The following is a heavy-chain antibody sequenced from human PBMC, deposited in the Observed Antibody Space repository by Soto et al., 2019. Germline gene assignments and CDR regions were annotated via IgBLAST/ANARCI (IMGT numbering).Heavy chain of an antibody. V-gene: IGHV3-33*01. D-gene: IGHD2-15*01. CDR1: GFTFSSYG. CDR3: ARDGYCSGRSCYSVAFVY. J-gene: IGHJ4*02. Sequence: QVQLVESGGGVGQPGRSLRLSCAASGFTFSSYGMHRVRQAPGKGLEWVAVIWYDGRNKYYADSVKGRFTISRDNSKNTLYLERNSLRAEDTAVYYCARDGYCSGRSCYSVAFVYWVQGTLVTVSS. CDR2: IWYDGRNK.